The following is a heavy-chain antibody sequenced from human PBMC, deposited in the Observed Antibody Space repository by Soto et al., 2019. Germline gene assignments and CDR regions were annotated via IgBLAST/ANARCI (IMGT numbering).Heavy chain of an antibody. D-gene: IGHD4-4*01. CDR3: ARVGEERGDSNLAASNWFDP. Sequence: QVQLVQSGAEVKKPGSSVKVSCKASGGTFSSYAISWVRQAPVQGLEWMGGIIPIFGTANYAQKFQGRVTITADESTSTAYRELSSLRSEDTAVYYCARVGEERGDSNLAASNWFDPWGQGTLVTVSS. V-gene: IGHV1-69*01. CDR2: IIPIFGTA. J-gene: IGHJ5*02. CDR1: GGTFSSYA.